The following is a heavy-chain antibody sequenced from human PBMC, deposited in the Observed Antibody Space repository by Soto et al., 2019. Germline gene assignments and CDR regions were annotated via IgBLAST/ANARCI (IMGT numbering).Heavy chain of an antibody. CDR1: GHTFTNAW. J-gene: IGHJ3*01. D-gene: IGHD4-17*01. V-gene: IGHV3-15*07. Sequence: EVQLVESGGGLVKPGGSLRLSCAASGHTFTNAWMNWVRLPPGRGLEWVGRIRSNPAGGTTDYAAPVKGRFTISRDDSKNTVFLQMHGLKTADKALYYCWDTLVKGGDFDVWGRGTMVTVSS. CDR2: IRSNPAGGTT. CDR3: WDTLVKGGDFDV.